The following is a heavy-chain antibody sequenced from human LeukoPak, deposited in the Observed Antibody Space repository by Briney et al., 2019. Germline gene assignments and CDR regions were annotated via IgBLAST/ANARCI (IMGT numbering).Heavy chain of an antibody. J-gene: IGHJ4*02. D-gene: IGHD3-22*01. CDR3: ATPPYYYDSSGPYGGDYFDY. Sequence: SETLSLTCTVSGGSISSSSYYWGWIRQPPGKGLEWIGSIYYSGSTYYNPSLKSRVTISVDTSKNQFSLKLSSKTAADTAVYYCATPPYYYDSSGPYGGDYFDYWGQGTLVTVSS. CDR1: GGSISSSSYY. V-gene: IGHV4-39*01. CDR2: IYYSGST.